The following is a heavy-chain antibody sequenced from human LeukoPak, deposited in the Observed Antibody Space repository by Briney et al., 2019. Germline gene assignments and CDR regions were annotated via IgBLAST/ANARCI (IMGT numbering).Heavy chain of an antibody. Sequence: GGSLRLSCAASGFTFSSTAMNWVRQAPGKGLEWVSGISSMADSTYHADSVKGRFTISRDNSKNTLYLQMNSLRAEDTAIYYCAKHYYRVVRGVKVDYYGMDVWGRGTTVTVS. J-gene: IGHJ6*02. D-gene: IGHD3-10*01. CDR3: AKHYYRVVRGVKVDYYGMDV. CDR1: GFTFSSTA. V-gene: IGHV3-23*01. CDR2: ISSMADST.